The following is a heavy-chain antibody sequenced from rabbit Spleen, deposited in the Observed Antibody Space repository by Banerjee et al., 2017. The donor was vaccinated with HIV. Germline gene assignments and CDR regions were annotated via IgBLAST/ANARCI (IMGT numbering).Heavy chain of an antibody. V-gene: IGHV1S7*01. D-gene: IGHD2-1*01. J-gene: IGHJ4*01. CDR1: RFDFSTYS. Sequence: QELVESGGGLVQPGGSLKLSCKASRFDFSTYSMSWVRQAPGKGLEWIGYIDPVFDIKYYASWVNGRFTVSSHNAQNTLYLQLNSLTAADTATYFCVRDLGYDDYSEKGYFNLWGQGTLVTVS. CDR2: IDPVFDIK. CDR3: VRDLGYDDYSEKGYFNL.